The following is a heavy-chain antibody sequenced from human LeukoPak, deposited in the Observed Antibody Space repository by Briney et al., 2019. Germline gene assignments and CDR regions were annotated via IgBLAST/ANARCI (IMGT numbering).Heavy chain of an antibody. Sequence: GGSLRLSCAASGFTFSSYSMNWVRQAPGKGLEWVSYISSSSSTIYYADSVKGRFTISRDNVKNSLYLQMNSLRAEDTAIYYCATSRGSWPDYFNYWGQGTLVTVPS. CDR2: ISSSSSTI. J-gene: IGHJ4*02. V-gene: IGHV3-48*04. CDR1: GFTFSSYS. CDR3: ATSRGSWPDYFNY. D-gene: IGHD6-13*01.